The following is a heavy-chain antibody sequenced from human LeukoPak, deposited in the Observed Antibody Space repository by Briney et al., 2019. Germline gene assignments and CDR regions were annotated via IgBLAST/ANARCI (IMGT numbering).Heavy chain of an antibody. J-gene: IGHJ6*03. V-gene: IGHV3-7*01. CDR2: IKQDGSEK. CDR1: GFTFSSYW. D-gene: IGHD2-21*02. CDR3: ARVAVTPILYYYYYYMDV. Sequence: PGGSLRLSCAASGFTFSSYWMSWVRQAPGKGLEWVANIKQDGSEKYYVDSVKGRFTISRDNAKNSLYLQMNSLRAGDTDVYYCARVAVTPILYYYYYYMDVWGKGTTVPVSS.